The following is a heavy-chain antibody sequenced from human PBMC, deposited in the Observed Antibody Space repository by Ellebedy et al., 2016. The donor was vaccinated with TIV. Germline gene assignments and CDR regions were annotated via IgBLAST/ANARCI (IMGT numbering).Heavy chain of an antibody. Sequence: GESLKISCAASGLTFSSYDMSWVRQAPGKGLEWVAFKRFDGRMEYNGDSVKGRFIISRDVSKNTLYLQMNRLRAEDTAMYYCTRETNSPPGAVAGTGFDCWGQGTLVIVSS. V-gene: IGHV3-30*02. CDR2: KRFDGRME. CDR3: TRETNSPPGAVAGTGFDC. J-gene: IGHJ4*02. D-gene: IGHD6-19*01. CDR1: GLTFSSYD.